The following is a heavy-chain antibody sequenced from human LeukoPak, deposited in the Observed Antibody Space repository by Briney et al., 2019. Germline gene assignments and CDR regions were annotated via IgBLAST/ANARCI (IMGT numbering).Heavy chain of an antibody. D-gene: IGHD3/OR15-3a*01. CDR1: GFTFSSYW. Sequence: PGGSLRLSCAVSGFTFSSYWLHSGRQAPGKGLVWVSRINSDGSTTSYMDSVKGRFTISRDNAKNTVYLQMNSLRADDTAVYYCSRTVFELVNYWGQGTLVIVSS. CDR2: INSDGSTT. J-gene: IGHJ4*02. V-gene: IGHV3-74*01. CDR3: SRTVFELVNY.